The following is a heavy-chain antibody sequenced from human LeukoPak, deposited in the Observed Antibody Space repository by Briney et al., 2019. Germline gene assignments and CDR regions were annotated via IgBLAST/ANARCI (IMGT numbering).Heavy chain of an antibody. CDR2: IHSSGTVK. V-gene: IGHV3-48*03. CDR1: RFPFSIYE. Sequence: GGSLRLSCVVSRFPFSIYEMDWVRQAPGKGLEWVSNIHSSGTVKYYSDSVKGRFSISRDNAKSSLYLQMNSLRVEDTAVYYCALLTVASDFDYWGQGALVTVSS. D-gene: IGHD5-12*01. J-gene: IGHJ4*02. CDR3: ALLTVASDFDY.